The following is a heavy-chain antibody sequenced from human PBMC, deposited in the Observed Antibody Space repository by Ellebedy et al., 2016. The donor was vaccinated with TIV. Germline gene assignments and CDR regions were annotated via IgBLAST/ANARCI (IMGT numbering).Heavy chain of an antibody. Sequence: ASVKVSCKASGYTFTSYYMHWVRQAPGQGLEWMGGFDPEDGETIYAQKFQGRVTMTEDTSTDTAYMELSSLRSEDTAVYYCATDDGDYFYGMDVWGQGTTVTVSS. V-gene: IGHV1-24*01. D-gene: IGHD4-17*01. CDR3: ATDDGDYFYGMDV. CDR2: FDPEDGET. CDR1: GYTFTSYY. J-gene: IGHJ6*02.